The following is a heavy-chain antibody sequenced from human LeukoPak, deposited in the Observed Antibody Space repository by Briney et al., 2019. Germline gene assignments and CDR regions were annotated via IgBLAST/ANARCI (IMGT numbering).Heavy chain of an antibody. J-gene: IGHJ3*02. Sequence: EASVKVSCKASGYTFTSYAMHWVRQAPGQRLEWMGWINAGNGNTKYSQKFQGRVTITRDTSASTAYMELSSLRSEDTAVYYCARARDYYDSSGFIREDAFDIWGQGTMVTVSS. D-gene: IGHD3-22*01. CDR1: GYTFTSYA. V-gene: IGHV1-3*01. CDR3: ARARDYYDSSGFIREDAFDI. CDR2: INAGNGNT.